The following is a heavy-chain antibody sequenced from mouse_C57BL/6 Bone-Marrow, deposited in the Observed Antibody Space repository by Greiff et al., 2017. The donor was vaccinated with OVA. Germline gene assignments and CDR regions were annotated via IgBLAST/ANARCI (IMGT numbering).Heavy chain of an antibody. Sequence: VQLQQSGPELVKPGVSLKISCTASGYAFSSSWMNWVKQRPGKGLEWIGRIYTGDGDTNYNGKFKGKVTLTPDKSSSTAYMQLSSLTSEDTAVYFCAREDYDSLFAYWGQGTLVTVS. D-gene: IGHD2-4*01. CDR3: AREDYDSLFAY. V-gene: IGHV1-82*01. CDR2: IYTGDGDT. CDR1: GYAFSSSW. J-gene: IGHJ3*01.